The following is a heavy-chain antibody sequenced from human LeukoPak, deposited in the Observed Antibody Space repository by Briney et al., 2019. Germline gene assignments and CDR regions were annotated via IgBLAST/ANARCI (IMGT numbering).Heavy chain of an antibody. CDR1: GYSFTSHW. V-gene: IGHV5-10-1*01. CDR2: IAPSDSYT. J-gene: IGHJ4*02. CDR3: ARHRDCSSGACYPDY. D-gene: IGHD2-15*01. Sequence: PGESLKISCKGSGYSFTSHWISWVRQMPGKGLEWMGRIAPSDSYTNYRPSFQGHVTISADKSISTAYLQWSSLKASDTAMYYCARHRDCSSGACYPDYWGQGTLVTVSS.